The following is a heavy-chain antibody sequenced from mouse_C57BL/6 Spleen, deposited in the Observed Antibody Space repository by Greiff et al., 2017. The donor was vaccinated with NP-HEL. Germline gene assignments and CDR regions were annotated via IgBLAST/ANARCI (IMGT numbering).Heavy chain of an antibody. CDR1: GYTFTSYW. CDR2: IHPNSGST. D-gene: IGHD2-4*01. CDR3: APRAYYDYDGYFDY. V-gene: IGHV1-64*01. J-gene: IGHJ2*01. Sequence: VQLQQPGAELVKPGASVKLSCKASGYTFTSYWMHWVKQRPGQGLEWIGMIHPNSGSTNYNEKFKSKATLTVDKSSSTAYMQLSSLTSEDSAVYYCAPRAYYDYDGYFDYWGQGTTLTVSS.